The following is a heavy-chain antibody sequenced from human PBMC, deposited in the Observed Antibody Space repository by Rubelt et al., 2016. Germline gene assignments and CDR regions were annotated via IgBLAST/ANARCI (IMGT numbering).Heavy chain of an antibody. CDR1: GFTFSSCG. V-gene: IGHV3-33*06. CDR2: LWYDGRNK. D-gene: IGHD1-26*01. CDR3: AKQSGRYYGNLDH. Sequence: GGGVVQPGRSLRLSCAASGFTFSSCGMHWVRQAPGKGLEWVAVLWYDGRNKYYADSVKGRLTIPRANSKNTLYVQMNSLRAEDTAIYYCAKQSGRYYGNLDHWGQGTLVTVSS. J-gene: IGHJ5*02.